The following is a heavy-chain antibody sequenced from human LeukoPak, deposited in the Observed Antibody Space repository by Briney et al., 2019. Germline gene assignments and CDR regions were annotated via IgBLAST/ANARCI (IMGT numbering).Heavy chain of an antibody. D-gene: IGHD5-24*01. J-gene: IGHJ4*02. CDR2: IIPSGHTT. CDR3: AKDDRWLQFCC. CDR1: GFTFSSHG. V-gene: IGHV3-23*01. Sequence: HGGSLRLSCVASGFTFSSHGMNWVRQAPGKGLEWVSGIIPSGHTTYYADSVRGRFTISRDNSRNTVYLQMNSLRAEDTAVYYCAKDDRWLQFCCWGQGTLVTVSA.